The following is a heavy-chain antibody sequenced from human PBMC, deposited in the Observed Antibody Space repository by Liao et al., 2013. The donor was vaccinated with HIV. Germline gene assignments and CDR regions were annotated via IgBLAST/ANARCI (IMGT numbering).Heavy chain of an antibody. Sequence: QVQLQQWGAGLLKPSETLSLTCAVYGGSFSGYYWSWIRQPPGKGLEWIGEINHSGSTNYNPSLKSRVTISVDTSKNQFSLKLSSVTAADTAVYYCARGRGSGWYRLDYWGQGTLVTVSS. CDR1: GGSFSGYY. CDR3: ARGRGSGWYRLDY. J-gene: IGHJ4*02. D-gene: IGHD6-19*01. V-gene: IGHV4-34*01. CDR2: INHSGST.